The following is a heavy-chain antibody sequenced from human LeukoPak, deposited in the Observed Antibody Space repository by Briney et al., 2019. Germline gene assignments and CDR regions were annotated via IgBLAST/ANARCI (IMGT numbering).Heavy chain of an antibody. CDR2: ISSDGGST. J-gene: IGHJ4*02. Sequence: PGGSPRRSCSASGFTFSTYGMHWVRQAPEKGLEYVSAISSDGGSTYYADSVKGRFTISRDNSKNTLYLQLSSLRAEDTALYFCVRRGYNFGYDYWGQGTLVTVSS. CDR3: VRRGYNFGYDY. D-gene: IGHD5-18*01. V-gene: IGHV3-64D*06. CDR1: GFTFSTYG.